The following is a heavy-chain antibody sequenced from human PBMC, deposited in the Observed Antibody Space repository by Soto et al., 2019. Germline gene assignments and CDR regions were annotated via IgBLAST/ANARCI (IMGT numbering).Heavy chain of an antibody. J-gene: IGHJ2*01. Sequence: HLQLQESGPGLVKPSETLSLTCTVSGGSISSSSYYWGWIRQPPGKGLEWIGRIYYSGSTYYNPSLESRVTISVDTSKTQFSLKLSSVTAADTYVYYCYWYFELWGRGTTVTVTS. V-gene: IGHV4-39*01. CDR2: IYYSGST. CDR1: GGSISSSSYY. CDR3: YWYFEL.